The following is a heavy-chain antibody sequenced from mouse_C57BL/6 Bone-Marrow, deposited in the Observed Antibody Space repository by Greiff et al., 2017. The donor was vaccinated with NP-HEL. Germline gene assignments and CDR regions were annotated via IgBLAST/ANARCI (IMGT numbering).Heavy chain of an antibody. J-gene: IGHJ3*01. D-gene: IGHD2-4*01. CDR3: ALYDYDVIFFAY. CDR1: GYTFTDYY. Sequence: EVKLQQSGPELVKPGASVKISCKASGYTFTDYYMNWVKQSHGKSLEWIGDINPNNGGTSYNQKFKGKATLTVDKSSSTAYMELRSLTSEDSAVYYCALYDYDVIFFAYWGQGTLVTVSA. CDR2: INPNNGGT. V-gene: IGHV1-26*01.